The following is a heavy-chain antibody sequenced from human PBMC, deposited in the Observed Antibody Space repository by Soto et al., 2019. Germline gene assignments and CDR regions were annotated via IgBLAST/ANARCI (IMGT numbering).Heavy chain of an antibody. CDR3: ARQSDPDYYYYYGMDV. Sequence: LGESLKISCKGSGYSFTSYWISWVRQMPGKGLEWMGRIDPSDSYTNYSPSFQGHVTISADKSISTAYLQWSSLKASDTAMYYCARQSDPDYYYYYGMDVWGQGTTVTVSS. CDR2: IDPSDSYT. V-gene: IGHV5-10-1*01. J-gene: IGHJ6*02. CDR1: GYSFTSYW.